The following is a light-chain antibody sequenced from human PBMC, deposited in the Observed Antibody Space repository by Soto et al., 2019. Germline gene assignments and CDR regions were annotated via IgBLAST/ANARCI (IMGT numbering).Light chain of an antibody. Sequence: QSVLTQPPSVSGARGQRVTISCTGSSSNIGRGYDVHWYQQVPGSAPRLLLSGDNTRPSGVPDRFSGSRSGTSASLAITGLQAEDEADYYCQTFDSSLTISWVFGGGTKVTVL. V-gene: IGLV1-40*01. CDR2: GDN. CDR1: SSNIGRGYD. J-gene: IGLJ3*02. CDR3: QTFDSSLTISWV.